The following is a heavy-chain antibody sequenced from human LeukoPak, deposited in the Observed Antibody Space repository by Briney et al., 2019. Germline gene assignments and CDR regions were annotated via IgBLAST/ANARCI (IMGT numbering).Heavy chain of an antibody. Sequence: APVKVSCKASGGTFSSYAISWVRQAPGQGLEWMGWMNPNSGNTGYAQKFQGRVTMTRNTSISTAYMELSSLRSEDTAVYYCARGNYDFWRSQKNMLGMDVWGQGTTVTVSS. J-gene: IGHJ6*02. D-gene: IGHD3-3*01. CDR2: MNPNSGNT. CDR3: ARGNYDFWRSQKNMLGMDV. V-gene: IGHV1-8*02. CDR1: GGTFSSYA.